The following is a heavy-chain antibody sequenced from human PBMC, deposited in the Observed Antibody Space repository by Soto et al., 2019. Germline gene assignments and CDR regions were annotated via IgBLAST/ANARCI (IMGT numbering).Heavy chain of an antibody. CDR3: ATNGYSSGWRGY. D-gene: IGHD6-19*01. J-gene: IGHJ4*02. V-gene: IGHV4-61*01. CDR2: LYYSGST. CDR1: GGSVSSGSYY. Sequence: QVQLQESGPGLVKPSETLSLTCTVSGGSVSSGSYYWSWIRQPPGKGLEWIGYLYYSGSTNYNPPLNRRVTISVDTSKNQFSLKLSSVTAADTAVYYWATNGYSSGWRGYWGQGTLVTVSS.